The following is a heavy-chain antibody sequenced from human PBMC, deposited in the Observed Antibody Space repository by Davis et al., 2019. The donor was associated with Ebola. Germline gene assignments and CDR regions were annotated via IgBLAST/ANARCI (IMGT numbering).Heavy chain of an antibody. CDR1: GFTFSSYA. J-gene: IGHJ3*02. Sequence: GESLKISCAASGFTFSSYAMHWVRQAPGKGLEWVAVISYDGSNKYYADSVKGRFTISRDNSKNTLYLQMNSLRAEDTAVYYCARAGRGGYDIGNAFDIWGQGTMVTVSS. V-gene: IGHV3-30-3*01. D-gene: IGHD3-9*01. CDR2: ISYDGSNK. CDR3: ARAGRGGYDIGNAFDI.